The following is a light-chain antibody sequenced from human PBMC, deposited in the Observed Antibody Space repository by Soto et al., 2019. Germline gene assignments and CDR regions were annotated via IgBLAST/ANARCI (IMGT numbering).Light chain of an antibody. CDR2: VAS. CDR3: QQYGNSPPAFT. J-gene: IGKJ3*01. CDR1: QTVTSSY. Sequence: EIVLTQSPGTLSFSPGERATLSCRASQTVTSSYLAWYQQTPGQAPRLLIYVASNRATGIPDRFSGSGSGTDFTLTISRLEPEDFAVYYCQQYGNSPPAFTFGPGTNVEIK. V-gene: IGKV3-20*01.